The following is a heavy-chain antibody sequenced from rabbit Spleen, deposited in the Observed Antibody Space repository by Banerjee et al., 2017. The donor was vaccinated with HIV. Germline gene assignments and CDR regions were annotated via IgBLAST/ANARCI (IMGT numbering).Heavy chain of an antibody. CDR1: GFSFSGSAY. V-gene: IGHV1S40*01. Sequence: QSLEESGGDLVKPGASLTLTCTASGFSFSGSAYMCWVRPAPGKGLEWISCIAVSSSAFTYSATWAKGRFTISKTSSTTVTLQMTSLTVADTATYFCARDTGSSFSSYGMDLWGQGTLVTVS. J-gene: IGHJ6*01. CDR2: IAVSSSAFT. CDR3: ARDTGSSFSSYGMDL. D-gene: IGHD8-1*01.